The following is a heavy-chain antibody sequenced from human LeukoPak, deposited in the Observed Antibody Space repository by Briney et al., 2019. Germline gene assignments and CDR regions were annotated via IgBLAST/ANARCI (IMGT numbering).Heavy chain of an antibody. Sequence: ASVKVSCKASGYTFTSYGITWVRQAPGQGLEWMGWISAYNDNTYYVQNLQGRVTMTRDTSTSTVYMELSSLRSEDTAVYFCARGFTVYRLSLDYWGQGTLVTVSS. CDR1: GYTFTSYG. J-gene: IGHJ4*02. CDR3: ARGFTVYRLSLDY. CDR2: ISAYNDNT. D-gene: IGHD3-16*02. V-gene: IGHV1-18*01.